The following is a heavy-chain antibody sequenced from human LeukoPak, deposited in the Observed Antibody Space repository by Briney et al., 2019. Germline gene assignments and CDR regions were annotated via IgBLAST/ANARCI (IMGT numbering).Heavy chain of an antibody. V-gene: IGHV4-38-2*01. D-gene: IGHD6-19*01. CDR1: GYSISSGYY. J-gene: IGHJ4*02. CDR3: ARGRIAVADLCY. CDR2: MYHSGST. Sequence: SETLSLTCAVSGYSISSGYYWGWVRQPPGKGLEWIGSMYHSGSTYHSPSLKSRVTISVDTSKNQFSLKLSSVTAADTAVYYCARGRIAVADLCYWGQGTLVTVSS.